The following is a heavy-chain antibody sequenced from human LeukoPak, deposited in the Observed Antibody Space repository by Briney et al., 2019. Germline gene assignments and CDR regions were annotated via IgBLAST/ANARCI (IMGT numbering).Heavy chain of an antibody. V-gene: IGHV3-74*01. CDR1: GFTFSNSW. CDR2: INRDGSTT. J-gene: IGHJ4*02. Sequence: GGSLRLSCAASGFTFSNSWMHWVRQAPGTGLVWVSRINRDGSTTSYADSVKGRFTISRDNAKNTLYLQMNSLRAEDTAVYYCARAWKVDYWGQGTLVTVSS. CDR3: ARAWKVDY. D-gene: IGHD1-1*01.